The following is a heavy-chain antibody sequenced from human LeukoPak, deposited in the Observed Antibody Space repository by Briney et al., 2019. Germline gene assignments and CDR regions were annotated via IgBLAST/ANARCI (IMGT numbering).Heavy chain of an antibody. D-gene: IGHD3-10*01. Sequence: SETLSLTCTVSGGSISSGGYYWSWIRQHPGKGLEWIGYIYYSGSTYYNPSLKSRVTISVDTSKNQFSLKLSSVTAADTAVYYCARATAEYYYGSGSLDYWGQGTLVTVSS. CDR2: IYYSGST. V-gene: IGHV4-31*03. CDR3: ARATAEYYYGSGSLDY. CDR1: GGSISSGGYY. J-gene: IGHJ4*02.